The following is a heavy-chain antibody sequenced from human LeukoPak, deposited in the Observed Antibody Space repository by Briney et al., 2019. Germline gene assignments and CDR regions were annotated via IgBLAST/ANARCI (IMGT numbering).Heavy chain of an antibody. CDR2: IYYSGST. CDR1: GGSISSYY. Sequence: SETLSLTCTVSGGSISSYYWSWIRQPPGKGLEWIGYIYYSGSTNYNPSLKSRVTISVDTSKNQFSLKLSSVTAADTAVYYCAREGRRYCSSTSCYSWFDPWGQGTLVTVSS. V-gene: IGHV4-59*01. D-gene: IGHD2-2*01. J-gene: IGHJ5*02. CDR3: AREGRRYCSSTSCYSWFDP.